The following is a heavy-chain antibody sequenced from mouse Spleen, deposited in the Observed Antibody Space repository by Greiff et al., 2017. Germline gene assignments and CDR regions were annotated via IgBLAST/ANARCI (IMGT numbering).Heavy chain of an antibody. CDR3: ARDYYGSSYDY. J-gene: IGHJ2*01. D-gene: IGHD1-1*01. V-gene: IGHV5-9*04. Sequence: EVKLVESGGGLVKLGGSLKLSCAASGFTFSSYAMSWVRQTPEKRLEWVATISSGGGNTYYPDSVKGRFTISRDNAKNTLYLQMSSLKSEDTAMYYCARDYYGSSYDYWGQGTTLTVSS. CDR2: ISSGGGNT. CDR1: GFTFSSYA.